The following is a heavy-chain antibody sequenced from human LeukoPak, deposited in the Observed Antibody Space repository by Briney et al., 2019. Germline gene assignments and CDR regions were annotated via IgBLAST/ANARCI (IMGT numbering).Heavy chain of an antibody. J-gene: IGHJ4*02. CDR3: ARGRGRLYSYEYYIDY. Sequence: SETLSLTCAVYGGSFSGYYWSWIRQPPGKGLEWIGEINHSGSTNYNPSLKSRVTISVDTSKNQFSLKLSSVTAADTAVYYCARGRGRLYSYEYYIDYWGQGTLVTVSS. V-gene: IGHV4-34*01. CDR1: GGSFSGYY. D-gene: IGHD5-18*01. CDR2: INHSGST.